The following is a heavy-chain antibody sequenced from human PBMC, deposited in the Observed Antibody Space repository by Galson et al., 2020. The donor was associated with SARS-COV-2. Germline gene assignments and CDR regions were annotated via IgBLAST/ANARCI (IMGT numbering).Heavy chain of an antibody. D-gene: IGHD5-18*01. V-gene: IGHV4-61*01. J-gene: IGHJ6*02. CDR1: GGSVSSGSYY. CDR3: AIIERDTAMDPSGLYYYGMDV. Sequence: WETLSLTCTVSGGSVSSGSYYWSWIRQPPGKGLEWIGYIYSSGSTNYNPSLKSRVTISVVTSKNQFSLKLSSVTAADTAVYYCAIIERDTAMDPSGLYYYGMDVWGQGTTVTVSS. CDR2: IYSSGST.